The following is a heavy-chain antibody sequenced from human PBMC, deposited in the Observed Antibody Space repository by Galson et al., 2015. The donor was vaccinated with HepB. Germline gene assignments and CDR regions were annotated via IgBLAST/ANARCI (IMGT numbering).Heavy chain of an antibody. Sequence: CAISGDSVSSNSAAWNWIRQSPSRGLEWLGRTYYRSKCYNDYAVSVKSRITINPDTSNNQFSLQLNSVTPDAPAVYYCAREWFGEFSWLGSWGQGTLVTVSS. CDR3: AREWFGEFSWLGS. V-gene: IGHV6-1*01. D-gene: IGHD3-10*01. J-gene: IGHJ4*02. CDR2: TYYRSKCYN. CDR1: GDSVSSNSAA.